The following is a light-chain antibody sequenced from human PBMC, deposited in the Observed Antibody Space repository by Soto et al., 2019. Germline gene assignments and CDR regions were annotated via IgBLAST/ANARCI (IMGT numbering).Light chain of an antibody. CDR1: QSVSSSY. Sequence: EIVLTQSPGTLSLSPGERATLSCRASQSVSSSYLAWYQQKPGQAPRLLIYDTSTRATGIPARFSGSGSGTEFTLTISRLQSEDFAVYYCQQYNNWPPITFGQGTRLEIK. CDR3: QQYNNWPPIT. CDR2: DTS. J-gene: IGKJ5*01. V-gene: IGKV3-15*01.